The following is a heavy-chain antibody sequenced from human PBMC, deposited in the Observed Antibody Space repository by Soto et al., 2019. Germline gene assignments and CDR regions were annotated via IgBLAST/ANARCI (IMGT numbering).Heavy chain of an antibody. V-gene: IGHV5-51*01. D-gene: IGHD1-1*01. J-gene: IGHJ4*02. CDR2: IYPRDSDT. CDR1: GYTFTNYW. Sequence: PGESLKISCEASGYTFTNYWIGWVRQMPGTGLEWMGIIYPRDSDTRYSPSFQDQVTMSVDKSIGTAYLQWSSLKASDTAMYYCVRHSGTTESYVGPSSFDYWGQGTLVTVSS. CDR3: VRHSGTTESYVGPSSFDY.